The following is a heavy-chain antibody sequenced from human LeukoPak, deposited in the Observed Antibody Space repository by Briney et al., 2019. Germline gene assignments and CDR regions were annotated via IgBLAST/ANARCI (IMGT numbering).Heavy chain of an antibody. CDR3: AKADIVVVVAAIVDY. V-gene: IGHV3-23*01. Sequence: PGGSLRLSCAASGFTFSSYAMSWVSQAPGKGLECVSAISGSGGSTYYADSVKGRFTISRDNSKNTLYLQMNSLRAEDTAVYYCAKADIVVVVAAIVDYWGQGTLVTVSS. CDR1: GFTFSSYA. D-gene: IGHD2-15*01. CDR2: ISGSGGST. J-gene: IGHJ4*02.